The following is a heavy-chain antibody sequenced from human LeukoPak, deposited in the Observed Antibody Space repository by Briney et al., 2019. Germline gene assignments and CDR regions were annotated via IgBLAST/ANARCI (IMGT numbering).Heavy chain of an antibody. J-gene: IGHJ4*02. CDR3: ASTTVTNEVDY. D-gene: IGHD4-17*01. CDR2: IIPIFGTA. Sequence: ASVKVSCKASGGTFSSYAISWVRQAPGQGLEWMGRIIPIFGTANYAQKFQGRVTITADKSTSTAYMERSSLRSEDTAVYYCASTTVTNEVDYWGQGTLVTVSS. V-gene: IGHV1-69*06. CDR1: GGTFSSYA.